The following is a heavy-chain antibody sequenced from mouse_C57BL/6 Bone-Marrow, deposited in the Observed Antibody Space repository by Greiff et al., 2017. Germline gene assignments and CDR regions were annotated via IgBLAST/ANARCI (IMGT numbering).Heavy chain of an antibody. V-gene: IGHV1-72*01. Sequence: QVQLQQPGAELVKPGASVKLSCKASGYTFTSYWMHWVKQRPGRGLEWIGRIDPKSGGTKYNEKFKSKATLTVDKPSSTAYMQLSSLTSEDSAVYYCARSFCSWDGAWFAYWGQGTLVTVSA. CDR1: GYTFTSYW. CDR2: IDPKSGGT. CDR3: ARSFCSWDGAWFAY. J-gene: IGHJ3*01. D-gene: IGHD4-1*01.